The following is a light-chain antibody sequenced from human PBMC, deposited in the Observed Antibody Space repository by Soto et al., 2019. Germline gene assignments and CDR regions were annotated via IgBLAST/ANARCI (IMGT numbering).Light chain of an antibody. J-gene: IGKJ4*01. Sequence: PGDRATLSCSASTSVSSTYLAWYQQKPGQAPRLLIYDASTRATGIPDRFCGSGSWTDLTLTITRREPDDSSVYYCHQYGNTCPQTFGGGTKVDIK. CDR2: DAS. CDR1: TSVSSTY. CDR3: HQYGNTCPQT. V-gene: IGKV3-20*01.